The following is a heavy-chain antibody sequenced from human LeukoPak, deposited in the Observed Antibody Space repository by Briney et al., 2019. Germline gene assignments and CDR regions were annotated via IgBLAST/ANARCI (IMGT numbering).Heavy chain of an antibody. CDR2: ITSDGSST. D-gene: IGHD6-6*01. Sequence: GVLRLSCAASGFTFSSTWMNWVRQGPGKGLEWVSRITSDGSSTIYADSVKGRFTISRDNAKNSLYLQMNSLRAEDTAVYYCARGEWSSSPFDSWGQGTLVTVSS. CDR3: ARGEWSSSPFDS. V-gene: IGHV3-74*01. J-gene: IGHJ4*02. CDR1: GFTFSSTW.